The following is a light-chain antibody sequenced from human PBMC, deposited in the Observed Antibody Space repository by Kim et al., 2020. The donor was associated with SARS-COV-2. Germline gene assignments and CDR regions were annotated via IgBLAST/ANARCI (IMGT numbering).Light chain of an antibody. CDR3: KSRDSSGNHLV. J-gene: IGLJ2*01. V-gene: IGLV3-19*01. CDR2: AKS. CDR1: SLRSYA. Sequence: ALWQTVRITCHGDSLRSYAASWYQQKPGQAPVLVIYAKSNRPSGIPDRISGSSSGNTASLTITGVQAEDEADYYCKSRDSSGNHLVFGGGTKLTVL.